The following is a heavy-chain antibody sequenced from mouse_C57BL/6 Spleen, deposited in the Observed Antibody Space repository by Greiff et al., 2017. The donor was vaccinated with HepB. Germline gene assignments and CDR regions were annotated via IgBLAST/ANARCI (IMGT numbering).Heavy chain of an antibody. Sequence: VQLQQSGAELAKPGASVKLSCKASGYTFTSYWMHWVKQRPGQGLEWIGYINPSSGYTKYNQKFKDKATLTVDKSSSTAYMQLSSLTYEDSAVYYCASSPVYYDGSSRYYFDYWGQGTTLTVSS. CDR3: ASSPVYYDGSSRYYFDY. CDR2: INPSSGYT. D-gene: IGHD1-1*01. V-gene: IGHV1-7*01. J-gene: IGHJ2*01. CDR1: GYTFTSYW.